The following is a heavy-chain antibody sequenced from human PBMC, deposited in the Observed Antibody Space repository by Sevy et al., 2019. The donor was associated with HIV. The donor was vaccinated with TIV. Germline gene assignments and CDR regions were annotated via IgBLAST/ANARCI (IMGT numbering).Heavy chain of an antibody. D-gene: IGHD3-22*01. J-gene: IGHJ4*02. CDR2: IKPDESEK. CDR1: GFSFSSYW. Sequence: GGSLRLSCTASGFSFSSYWMHWVRQAPGKGLEWVANIKPDESEKYYVASVKGRFTISRDNAKNSVYLQMNSLRPEDTAIYYCARGNSGSFDYWGQGTLVTVSS. CDR3: ARGNSGSFDY. V-gene: IGHV3-7*04.